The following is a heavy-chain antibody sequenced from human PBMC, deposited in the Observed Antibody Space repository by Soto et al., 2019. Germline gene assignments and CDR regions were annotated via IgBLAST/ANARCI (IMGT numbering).Heavy chain of an antibody. D-gene: IGHD3-10*01. CDR1: GGSFSGYY. J-gene: IGHJ6*02. CDR3: ARGYRYYYGSGSYYNYYYYYGMDV. CDR2: INHSGST. Sequence: PSETLSLTCAVYGGSFSGYYWSWFPQPPGKGLEWIGEINHSGSTNYNPSLKSRVTISVDTSKNQFSLKLSSVTAADTAVYYCARGYRYYYGSGSYYNYYYYYGMDVWGQGTTVTVSS. V-gene: IGHV4-34*01.